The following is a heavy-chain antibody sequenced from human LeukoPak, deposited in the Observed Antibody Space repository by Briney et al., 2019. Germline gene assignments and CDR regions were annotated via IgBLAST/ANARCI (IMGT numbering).Heavy chain of an antibody. CDR3: ARLHVSGSYYTIP. Sequence: PGGSLRLSCAASGFTFSSYWMSWVRQAPGKGLEWVANIKQDGSEKYYVDSVKGRFTISRDNAKNSLYLQMNSLRAEDTDVYYRARLHVSGSYYTIPWGKGTLVTVSS. CDR1: GFTFSSYW. D-gene: IGHD3-10*01. CDR2: IKQDGSEK. V-gene: IGHV3-7*01. J-gene: IGHJ4*02.